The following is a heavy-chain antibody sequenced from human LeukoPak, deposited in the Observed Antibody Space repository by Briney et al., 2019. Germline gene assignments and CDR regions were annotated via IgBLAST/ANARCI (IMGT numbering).Heavy chain of an antibody. V-gene: IGHV3-48*02. CDR3: ARGSGTYQIFDY. D-gene: IGHD1-26*01. CDR1: GFTFSGYI. J-gene: IGHJ4*02. CDR2: ISSSSSTI. Sequence: GSLRLSCAASGFTFSGYIMNWVRRAPGKGLEWVSDISSSSSTIYYADSVKGRFTISRDDAKNSLYLQMNSLRDEDTAVCYCARGSGTYQIFDYWGQGTLVTVSS.